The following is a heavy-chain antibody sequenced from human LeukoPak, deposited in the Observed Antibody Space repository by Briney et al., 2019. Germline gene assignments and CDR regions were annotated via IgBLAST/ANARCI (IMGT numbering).Heavy chain of an antibody. D-gene: IGHD6-13*01. J-gene: IGHJ6*02. V-gene: IGHV3-15*01. CDR3: APGIAEPDYYYFYGKAV. CDR1: GFTFSNAW. CDR2: IKSKTDGGTT. Sequence: GGSLRLSCAASGFTFSNAWMTWVRQAPGKGLEWVGRIKSKTDGGTTDHAAPVKGRFTISRDDSKNTLYLQMNNLKSEDTAVYFCAPGIAEPDYYYFYGKAVWGQGTTVTVSS.